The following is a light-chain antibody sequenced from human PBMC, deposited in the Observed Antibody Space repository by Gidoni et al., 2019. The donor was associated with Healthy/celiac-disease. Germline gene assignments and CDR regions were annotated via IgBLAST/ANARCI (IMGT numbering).Light chain of an antibody. Sequence: QSALTQPRSVSGSPVQSVTISCTGTISDVGGYNYVSWYQQHPGKAPKLMIYDVSKRPSGVPDRFSGSKSGNTASLTISGLQAEDEADYYCCSYAGSYTFYVFGTGTKVTVL. V-gene: IGLV2-11*01. CDR1: ISDVGGYNY. J-gene: IGLJ1*01. CDR3: CSYAGSYTFYV. CDR2: DVS.